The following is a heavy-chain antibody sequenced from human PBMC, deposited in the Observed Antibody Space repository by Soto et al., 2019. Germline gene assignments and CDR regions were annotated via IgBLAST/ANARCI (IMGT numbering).Heavy chain of an antibody. J-gene: IGHJ3*02. CDR1: GGSISSGGYS. CDR3: ARGGGSYYGFALAVVDAFDI. CDR2: IYHSGST. Sequence: QLQLQESGSGLVKPSQTLSLTCAVSGGSISSGGYSWSWIRQPPGKGLEWIGYIYHSGSTYYNPSLKSRVTISVDRSKNQFSLKLSSVTAADTAVYYCARGGGSYYGFALAVVDAFDIWGQGTMVTVSS. D-gene: IGHD1-26*01. V-gene: IGHV4-30-2*01.